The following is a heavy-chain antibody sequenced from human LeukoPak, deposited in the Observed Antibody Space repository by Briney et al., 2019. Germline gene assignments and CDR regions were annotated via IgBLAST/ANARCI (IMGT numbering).Heavy chain of an antibody. Sequence: GGSLRLSCAASGFTFSSYAMSWVRQAPGKGLEWVSAISGSGGSTYYADSVKGRFTISRDNSKNSLYLQMNSLRAEDTAVYYCARGGNVLRFLEWSTHYYMDVWGKGTTVTVSS. CDR1: GFTFSSYA. J-gene: IGHJ6*03. D-gene: IGHD3-3*01. CDR3: ARGGNVLRFLEWSTHYYMDV. CDR2: ISGSGGST. V-gene: IGHV3-23*01.